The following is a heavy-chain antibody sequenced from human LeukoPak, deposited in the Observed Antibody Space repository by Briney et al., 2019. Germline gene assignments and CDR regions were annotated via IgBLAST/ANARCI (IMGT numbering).Heavy chain of an antibody. CDR3: ARGRVKRVPFTAVPGPLDY. D-gene: IGHD6-19*01. Sequence: ASVKLSCKASGFTFATHGISWMRQAPGQGLEWLGWIRGSSGKTDYAQKLQDRVTMTADTSTTTAYMELRSLRSDDTAVYYCARGRVKRVPFTAVPGPLDYWGQGSLVTVSS. CDR1: GFTFATHG. V-gene: IGHV1-18*01. J-gene: IGHJ4*02. CDR2: IRGSSGKT.